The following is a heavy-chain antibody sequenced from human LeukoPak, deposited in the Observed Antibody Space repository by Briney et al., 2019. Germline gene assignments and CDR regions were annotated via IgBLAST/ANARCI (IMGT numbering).Heavy chain of an antibody. CDR2: ISGGGVNT. J-gene: IGHJ6*02. CDR1: GFTFNSYA. D-gene: IGHD3-3*01. Sequence: GGSLRLSCAASGFTFNSYAMTWVRQAPGKGLEWVSAISGGGVNTYYADSVKGRFTISRDNSKNMLYLQMNSLRAEDTAVYYCAREIGVGGIDYYGMDVWGQGTTVTVSS. V-gene: IGHV3-23*01. CDR3: AREIGVGGIDYYGMDV.